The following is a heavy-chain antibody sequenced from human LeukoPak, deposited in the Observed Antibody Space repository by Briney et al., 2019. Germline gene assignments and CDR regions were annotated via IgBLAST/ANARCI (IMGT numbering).Heavy chain of an antibody. V-gene: IGHV4-59*01. CDR3: ARGDHYYDSSGYIVDAFDI. CDR1: GGSISSYY. J-gene: IGHJ3*02. Sequence: PSETLSLTCTVSGGSISSYYWSWIRQPPGKGLEWIGYIYYSGSTNYNPSLKSRVTISVDTSKNQFSLKLSSVTAADTAVYYCARGDHYYDSSGYIVDAFDIWGQGTMVTVSS. D-gene: IGHD3-22*01. CDR2: IYYSGST.